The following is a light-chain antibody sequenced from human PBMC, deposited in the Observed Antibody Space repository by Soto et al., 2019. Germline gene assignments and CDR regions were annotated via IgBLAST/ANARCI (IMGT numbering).Light chain of an antibody. J-gene: IGLJ2*01. Sequence: QSVLTQPPSASGTPGQRVTISCSGSSSNIGDNSVNWYQQRPGTAPKLLIYKNNQRPSGVPDRFSASKSGTSASLAISGLQSEDEADYYCAAWDGSLNGPVFGGGTKVTVL. CDR1: SSNIGDNS. CDR2: KNN. CDR3: AAWDGSLNGPV. V-gene: IGLV1-44*01.